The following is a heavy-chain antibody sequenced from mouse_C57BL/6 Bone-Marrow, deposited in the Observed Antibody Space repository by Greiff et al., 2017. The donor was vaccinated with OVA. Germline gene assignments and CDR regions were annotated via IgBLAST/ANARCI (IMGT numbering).Heavy chain of an antibody. CDR2: IDPENGDT. CDR3: TTYPHCCGSRIDY. CDR1: GFNIKDDY. Sequence: DVHLVESGAELVRPGASVKLSCTASGFNIKDDYMHWVKQRPEQGLEWIGWIDPENGDTEYASKFQGKATIATDTSSNTAYLQLSSLTSEATAVYYCTTYPHCCGSRIDYWGQGTTLTVSS. J-gene: IGHJ2*01. V-gene: IGHV14-4*01. D-gene: IGHD1-1*01.